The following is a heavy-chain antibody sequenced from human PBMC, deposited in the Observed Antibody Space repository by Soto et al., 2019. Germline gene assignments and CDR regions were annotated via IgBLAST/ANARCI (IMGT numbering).Heavy chain of an antibody. J-gene: IGHJ3*02. CDR2: ISSSSSTI. D-gene: IGHD3-10*01. CDR1: GFTFSSYS. Sequence: EVQLVESGGGLVQPGGSLRLSCAASGFTFSSYSMNWVRQAPGKGLEWVSYISSSSSTIYYADSVKGRFTISRDNAKNSLYLQMNSLRAEDTAVYYCARDLGWFGELDAFDIWGQGTMVTVSS. V-gene: IGHV3-48*01. CDR3: ARDLGWFGELDAFDI.